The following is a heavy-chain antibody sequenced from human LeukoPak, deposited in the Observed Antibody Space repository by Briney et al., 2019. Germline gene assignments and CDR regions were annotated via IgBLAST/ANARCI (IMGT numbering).Heavy chain of an antibody. CDR2: IKQDRSEK. CDR3: ARKITGSYYNDY. CDR1: GFTFKNYW. Sequence: GGSLRLSCAASGFTFKNYWMTWVRQAPGKGLEWVANIKQDRSEKYYVDSVKGRFTISRDNAKNSLYLQMNSLRAEDTAVYYCARKITGSYYNDYWGQGTLVTVSS. J-gene: IGHJ4*02. V-gene: IGHV3-7*01. D-gene: IGHD1-26*01.